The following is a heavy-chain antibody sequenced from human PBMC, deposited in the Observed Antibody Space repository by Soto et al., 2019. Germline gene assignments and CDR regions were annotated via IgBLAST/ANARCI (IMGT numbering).Heavy chain of an antibody. CDR2: IHPDGGHT. CDR3: ARGDNDY. Sequence: ASVKVSCKASGYTFTNYYVQWVRQAPGQGLEWMGVIHPDGGHTTYSQTFQDRVTMTRDTFTSTIYMELSSLRSEDTAVYYCARGDNDYWGQGTLVTVPQ. V-gene: IGHV1-46*01. CDR1: GYTFTNYY. J-gene: IGHJ4*02.